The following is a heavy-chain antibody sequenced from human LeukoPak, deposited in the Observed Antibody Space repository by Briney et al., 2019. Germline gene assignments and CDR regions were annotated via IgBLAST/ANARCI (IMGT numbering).Heavy chain of an antibody. D-gene: IGHD4-23*01. Sequence: GGSLRLSCAASGFTFSTNAMSWVREAPGKGLEWVSAIGNVDRDTYYAVSVKGRFTIYRDSSKISLYLQMDSLTAEDAAVYYSAKDILRWSFDYWGQGTLVTVSS. V-gene: IGHV3-23*01. CDR3: AKDILRWSFDY. CDR1: GFTFSTNA. J-gene: IGHJ4*02. CDR2: IGNVDRDT.